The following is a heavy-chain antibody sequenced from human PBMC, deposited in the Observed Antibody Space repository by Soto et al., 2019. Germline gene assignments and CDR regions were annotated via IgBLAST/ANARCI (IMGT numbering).Heavy chain of an antibody. Sequence: QVQLEQSGAEVKKPGSSVKVSCKASGGTFRTSAISWVRQAPGQGLEWMGGIMPIFRTPDYAQKFQGRVIITADEFTGTAYMELSGLRSDDTAVYCCARDKDRPQLGGNYYYILDVWGQGTTITVSS. J-gene: IGHJ6*02. V-gene: IGHV1-69*12. D-gene: IGHD3-3*02. CDR3: ARDKDRPQLGGNYYYILDV. CDR1: GGTFRTSA. CDR2: IMPIFRTP.